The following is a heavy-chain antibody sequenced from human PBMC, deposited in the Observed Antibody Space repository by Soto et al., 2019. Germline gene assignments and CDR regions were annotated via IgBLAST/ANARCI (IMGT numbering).Heavy chain of an antibody. CDR2: INPSGGST. V-gene: IGHV1-46*01. CDR3: ARAFGRNYDFWCGYYGVGYFDY. D-gene: IGHD3-3*01. Sequence: ASVKVSCKASGYTFTSYYMHWVRQAPGQGLEWMGIINPSGGSTSYAQKFQGRVTMTRDTSTSTVYMELSSLRSEDTAVYYCARAFGRNYDFWCGYYGVGYFDYWGQGTLVTVSS. J-gene: IGHJ4*02. CDR1: GYTFTSYY.